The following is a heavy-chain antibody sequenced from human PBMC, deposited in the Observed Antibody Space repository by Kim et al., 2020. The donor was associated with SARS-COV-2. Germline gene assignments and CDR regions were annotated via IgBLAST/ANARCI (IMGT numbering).Heavy chain of an antibody. CDR2: IYYSGST. V-gene: IGHV4-59*13. CDR1: GGSISSYY. D-gene: IGHD2-2*01. J-gene: IGHJ3*02. CDR3: AREPTHCSSTSCYVAAFDI. Sequence: SETLSLTCTVSGGSISSYYWSWIRQPPGKGLEWIGYIYYSGSTNYNPSLKSRVTISVDTSKNQFSLKLSSVTAADTAVYYCAREPTHCSSTSCYVAAFDIWGQGTMVTVSS.